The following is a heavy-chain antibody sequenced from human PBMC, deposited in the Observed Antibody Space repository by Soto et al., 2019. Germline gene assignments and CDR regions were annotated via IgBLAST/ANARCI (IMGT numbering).Heavy chain of an antibody. V-gene: IGHV4-31*03. Sequence: QVQLQESGPGLVKPSQTLSLTCTVSGGSISSGGYYWSWIRQHPGKGLEWIGYIYYSGSTYYNPSLKSRITNAVDTSKYQFSLKLSSGTAADTAVYYCARAVISAMVPERFQHWGQGTLVTVCS. CDR1: GGSISSGGYY. D-gene: IGHD5-18*01. CDR2: IYYSGST. J-gene: IGHJ1*01. CDR3: ARAVISAMVPERFQH.